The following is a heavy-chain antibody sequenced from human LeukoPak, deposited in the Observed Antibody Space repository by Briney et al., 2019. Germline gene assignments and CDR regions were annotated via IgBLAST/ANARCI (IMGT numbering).Heavy chain of an antibody. D-gene: IGHD1-26*01. CDR3: TTWVGAHFDF. J-gene: IGHJ4*02. Sequence: GGSLRLSCAASGFTFSNYAMHWVRQAPGKGLEWVSTIDGPTFRTHYADSVMGRFTISRYNSKTTLYLQMNSMRAEDTAVYFCTTWVGAHFDFWGQGTLVTVSS. V-gene: IGHV3-23*01. CDR2: IDGPTFRT. CDR1: GFTFSNYA.